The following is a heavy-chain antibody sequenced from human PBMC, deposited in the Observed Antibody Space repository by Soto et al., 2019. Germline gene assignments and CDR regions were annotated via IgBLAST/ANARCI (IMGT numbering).Heavy chain of an antibody. CDR3: ARSHQVGLSAGCFDP. Sequence: ASVKVSCKASGYTFTGYYTHWVRQAPGQGLEWMGWINPNSGGTNYAQKFQGWVTMTRDTSISTAYMELSRLRSDDTAVYYCARSHQVGLSAGCFDPWGQGTLVTVSS. D-gene: IGHD2-21*02. CDR1: GYTFTGYY. J-gene: IGHJ5*02. CDR2: INPNSGGT. V-gene: IGHV1-2*04.